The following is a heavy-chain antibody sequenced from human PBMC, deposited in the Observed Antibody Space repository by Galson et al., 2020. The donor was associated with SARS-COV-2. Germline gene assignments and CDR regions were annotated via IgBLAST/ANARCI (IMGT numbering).Heavy chain of an antibody. V-gene: IGHV3-30-3*01. CDR1: GFTFSSYA. CDR3: ARDGSSLSSYYDSVGYFDY. Sequence: SLKISSAASGFTFSSYAMHWVRQAPGKGLEWVAVISYDGSNKYYADSVKGRFTISRDNSKNTLYLQMNSLRAEDTAVYYCARDGSSLSSYYDSVGYFDYWGQGALVTVSS. D-gene: IGHD3-9*01. CDR2: ISYDGSNK. J-gene: IGHJ4*02.